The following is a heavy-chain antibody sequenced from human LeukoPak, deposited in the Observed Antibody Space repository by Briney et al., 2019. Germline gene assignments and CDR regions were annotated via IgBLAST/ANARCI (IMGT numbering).Heavy chain of an antibody. D-gene: IGHD2-2*01. CDR2: ISYTGSI. CDR1: GGSISSRNYY. V-gene: IGHV4-39*01. CDR3: ARAERSGTSFPWDY. Sequence: SETLSLTCTVSGGSISSRNYYWAWIRQPPGKGLDWIGSISYTGSIFYDPSLKSRVTISVDTSKNQFSLRLSSVTAADTAIYYCARAERSGTSFPWDYWGQGTLVTVSS. J-gene: IGHJ4*02.